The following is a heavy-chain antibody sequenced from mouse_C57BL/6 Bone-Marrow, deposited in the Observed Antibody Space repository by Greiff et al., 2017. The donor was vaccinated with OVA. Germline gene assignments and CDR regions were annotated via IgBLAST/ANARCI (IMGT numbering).Heavy chain of an antibody. V-gene: IGHV1-64*01. J-gene: IGHJ2*01. CDR2: IHPNSGST. CDR1: GYTFTSYW. Sequence: VQLQQPGAELVKPGASVKLSCKASGYTFTSYWMHWVKQRPGQGLEWIGMIHPNSGSTNYNEKFKSKATLTVDKSSSTAYMQLSSLASEDSEVYYCARSEGYYYGFYWGQGTTLTVSS. CDR3: ARSEGYYYGFY. D-gene: IGHD1-1*01.